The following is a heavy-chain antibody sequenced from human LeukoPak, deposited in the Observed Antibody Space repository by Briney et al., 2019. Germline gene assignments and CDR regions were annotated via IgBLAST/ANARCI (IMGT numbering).Heavy chain of an antibody. J-gene: IGHJ1*01. V-gene: IGHV3-64*01. CDR3: ATYYYDSGGFHFHH. D-gene: IGHD3-22*01. Sequence: GGSLRLSCAASGFTFRSYGMHWVRQAPGKGLGYASAVSSNGGRTYYANSVKGRFTISRDNSRNTLYLQMGSLRAEDMAVYYCATYYYDSGGFHFHHWGQGTLVTVSS. CDR1: GFTFRSYG. CDR2: VSSNGGRT.